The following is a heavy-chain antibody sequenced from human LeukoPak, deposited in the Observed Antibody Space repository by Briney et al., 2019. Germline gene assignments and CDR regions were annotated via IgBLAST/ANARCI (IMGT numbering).Heavy chain of an antibody. J-gene: IGHJ2*01. CDR1: GGSISSGGYY. CDR2: IYYSGST. CDR3: ARDEARCGGDCYPNWYFDL. D-gene: IGHD2-21*02. V-gene: IGHV4-31*03. Sequence: PSQTLSLTCTVSGGSISSGGYYWSWIRQHPGKGLEWIGYIYYSGSTYYNPSLKSRVTISVDTSKNQFSLKLSSVTAADTAVYYCARDEARCGGDCYPNWYFDLWGRGTLVTVSS.